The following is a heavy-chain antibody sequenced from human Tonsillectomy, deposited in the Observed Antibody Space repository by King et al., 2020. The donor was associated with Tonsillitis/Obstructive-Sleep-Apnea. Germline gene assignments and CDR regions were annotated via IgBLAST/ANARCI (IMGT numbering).Heavy chain of an antibody. J-gene: IGHJ4*02. CDR2: IRYDGTTK. CDR1: GFSFSSFG. D-gene: IGHD1-26*01. V-gene: IGHV3-33*01. CDR3: ARDGPGIAY. Sequence: VQLVESGGGVVQPGGSLRLSCAASGFSFSSFGMHWVRQAPGKGLDWVAVIRYDGTTKFYADSVKGRLTIAADNSKNTLLLQMTSLRAEDTAVYYCARDGPGIAYWGQGTLVTVSS.